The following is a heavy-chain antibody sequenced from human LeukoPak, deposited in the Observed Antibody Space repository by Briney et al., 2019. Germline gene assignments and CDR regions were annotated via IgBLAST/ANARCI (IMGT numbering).Heavy chain of an antibody. Sequence: SETLSLTCGVSGGSVSSTNWWTWISQPPGKGLEWIGEVHLDGRTNFNPSLKSRLTMSVDLSENHVSLKLTSVTAADTAVYYCAREGGFYRPLDYSGQGTLVTVSS. D-gene: IGHD6-25*01. CDR3: AREGGFYRPLDY. CDR1: GGSVSSTNW. J-gene: IGHJ4*02. V-gene: IGHV4-4*02. CDR2: VHLDGRT.